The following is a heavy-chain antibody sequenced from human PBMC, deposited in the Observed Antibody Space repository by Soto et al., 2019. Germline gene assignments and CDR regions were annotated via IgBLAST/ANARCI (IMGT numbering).Heavy chain of an antibody. CDR2: ISAYNGNT. Sequence: QVQLVQSGAEVKKPGASVKVSCKASGYTFTSYGISWVRQAPGQGLEWMGWISAYNGNTNYAQKLQGRVTMTTDTPTSTAYMELRSLRSDDTAVYYCARSYYYDSSGYYSEGDYWGQGTLVTVSS. CDR1: GYTFTSYG. D-gene: IGHD3-22*01. CDR3: ARSYYYDSSGYYSEGDY. J-gene: IGHJ4*02. V-gene: IGHV1-18*01.